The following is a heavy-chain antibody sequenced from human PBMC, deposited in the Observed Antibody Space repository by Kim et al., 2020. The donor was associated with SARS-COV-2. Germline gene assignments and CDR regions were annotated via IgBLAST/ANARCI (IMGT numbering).Heavy chain of an antibody. CDR1: GFTSTIYA. CDR2: LHLVVIRT. Sequence: GGSLRLSCAASGFTSTIYAMHWVRQVPGKGLEWVARLHLVVIRTYYADSVRGRFTIFSDNAKNSLYLQMNSLRVDDTALYFCVRDTSTGGADVWGQGTTVTVSS. J-gene: IGHJ6*02. CDR3: VRDTSTGGADV. D-gene: IGHD3-16*01. V-gene: IGHV3-9*02.